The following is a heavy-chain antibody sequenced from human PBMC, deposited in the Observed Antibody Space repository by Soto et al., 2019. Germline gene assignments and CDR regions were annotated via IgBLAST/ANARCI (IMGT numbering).Heavy chain of an antibody. Sequence: PSETLSLTCSVSGGSXNSYYWSWIRQPPGKGLEWVGYIYYTGSTNYNPSLKSRVTISVDTSKKHFSLKLASVTAADTAEYYCARLDGYSHYMEIWGKGTTVTVSS. D-gene: IGHD2-21*01. CDR2: IYYTGST. V-gene: IGHV4-59*08. J-gene: IGHJ6*03. CDR1: GGSXNSYY. CDR3: ARLDGYSHYMEI.